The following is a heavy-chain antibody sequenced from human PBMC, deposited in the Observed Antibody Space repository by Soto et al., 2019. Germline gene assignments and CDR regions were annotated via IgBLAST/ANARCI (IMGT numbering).Heavy chain of an antibody. CDR1: GGSISSYY. V-gene: IGHV4-59*08. CDR3: ARTPPGANILLDY. J-gene: IGHJ4*02. Sequence: TLSLTCTVSGGSISSYYWSWIRQPPGKGLEWIGYIYYSGSTNYNPSLKSRVTISVDTSKNQFSLRLSSVTAADTAVYYCARTPPGANILLDYWGQGTPVTVSS. CDR2: IYYSGST. D-gene: IGHD1-1*01.